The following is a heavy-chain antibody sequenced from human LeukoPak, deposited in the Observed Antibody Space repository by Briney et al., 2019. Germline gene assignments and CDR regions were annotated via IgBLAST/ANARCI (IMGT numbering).Heavy chain of an antibody. CDR1: GFTFSSYA. CDR3: ARATTPPGCFDY. V-gene: IGHV3-23*01. J-gene: IGHJ4*02. D-gene: IGHD1-1*01. Sequence: GGSLRLSCAASGFTFSSYAMSWVRQAPGKGLEWVSAISGSGGSTYYADSVKGRFTISRDNSKNTLYLQMDSLRVEDTAVYYCARATTPPGCFDYWGQGTLVTVSS. CDR2: ISGSGGST.